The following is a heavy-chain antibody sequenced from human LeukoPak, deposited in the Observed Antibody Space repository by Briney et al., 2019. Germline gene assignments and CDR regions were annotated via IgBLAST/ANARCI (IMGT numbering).Heavy chain of an antibody. CDR3: ACMTTVPRFDYYYYYMDV. CDR2: INHSGSS. Sequence: SETLSLTCAVYGGSFSDYYWSWIRQPPGKGLEWIGEINHSGSSNYNPSLKSRVTTSVDTSKNQFSLKLSSVTAADTAVYYCACMTTVPRFDYYYYYMDVWGKGTTVTVSS. V-gene: IGHV4-34*01. D-gene: IGHD4-11*01. J-gene: IGHJ6*03. CDR1: GGSFSDYY.